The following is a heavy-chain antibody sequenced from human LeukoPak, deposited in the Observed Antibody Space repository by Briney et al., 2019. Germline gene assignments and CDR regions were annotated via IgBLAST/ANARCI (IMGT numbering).Heavy chain of an antibody. V-gene: IGHV3-48*02. CDR3: ARGLPAAGTGYFDP. J-gene: IGHJ2*01. CDR2: ISSSSATI. CDR1: GFTFSSYS. D-gene: IGHD6-13*01. Sequence: GGSLRLSCEASGFTFSSYSMNWVRQAPGKGLDWLSYISSSSATIYYADSVKGRFTISRDNAKKSLYLQMNSLRDEDTAVCYCARGLPAAGTGYFDPWGRGTLVTVSS.